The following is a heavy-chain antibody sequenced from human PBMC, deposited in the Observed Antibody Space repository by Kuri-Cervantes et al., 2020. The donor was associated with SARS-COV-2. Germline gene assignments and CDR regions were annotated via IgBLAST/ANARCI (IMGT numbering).Heavy chain of an antibody. CDR1: GFMFNDYA. V-gene: IGHV3-23*01. J-gene: IGHJ4*02. Sequence: ESLKISCAASGFMFNDYAMSWVRQAPGKGLEWVSSISGSGISTDYADSVKGRFTISRDNSKNTLYLQMNSLRADGTAVYYCAKERGYGNEYVDYWGQGTLVTVSS. CDR2: ISGSGIST. D-gene: IGHD5-18*01. CDR3: AKERGYGNEYVDY.